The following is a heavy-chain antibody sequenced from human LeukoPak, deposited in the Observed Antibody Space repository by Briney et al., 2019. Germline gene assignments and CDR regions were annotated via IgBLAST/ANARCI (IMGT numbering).Heavy chain of an antibody. CDR3: ARDSESAGEWFDY. CDR1: GFTLSRYW. CDR2: IKLDGSEK. Sequence: GGSLRLSCAVSGFTLSRYWMSWVRQAPGKGLEWVANIKLDGSEKHYVDSVKGRFTISRDNAKNSLYLQMSSLRAEDTAAYFCARDSESAGEWFDYWGQGTLVTVSS. J-gene: IGHJ4*02. V-gene: IGHV3-7*04. D-gene: IGHD2-8*01.